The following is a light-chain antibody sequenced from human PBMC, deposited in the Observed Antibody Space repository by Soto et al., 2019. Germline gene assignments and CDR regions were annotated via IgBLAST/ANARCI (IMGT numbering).Light chain of an antibody. V-gene: IGKV3-20*01. CDR3: HQYGSSPPT. CDR2: GAS. CDR1: QSVSSNY. J-gene: IGKJ1*01. Sequence: EIVLTQSPGTLSLSPGERATLSCRARQSVSSNYFPWYQQKPGQAPRLLMSGASNRATGIPDGFTGSGSGTDFTLTISRLEPEDFAVYYCHQYGSSPPTFGQGTKVDIK.